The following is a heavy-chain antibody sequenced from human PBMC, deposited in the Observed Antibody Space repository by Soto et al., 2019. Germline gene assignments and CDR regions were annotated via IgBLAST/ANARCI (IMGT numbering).Heavy chain of an antibody. Sequence: GASVKVYCKASGGTFSSSAISWVRQAPGQGLEWMGGIIPIFGTANYAQKFQGRVTITADESTSTAYMELSSLRSEDTAVYYCAIGEHCSSTSCRRKLYYYYGMDVWGQGTTVTVSS. J-gene: IGHJ6*02. CDR3: AIGEHCSSTSCRRKLYYYYGMDV. D-gene: IGHD2-2*01. CDR1: GGTFSSSA. CDR2: IIPIFGTA. V-gene: IGHV1-69*13.